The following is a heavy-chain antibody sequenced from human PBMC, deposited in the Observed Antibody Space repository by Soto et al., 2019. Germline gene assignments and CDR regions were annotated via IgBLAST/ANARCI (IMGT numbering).Heavy chain of an antibody. J-gene: IGHJ3*01. CDR1: GFTFSNYN. CDR3: ATDRGSSGCLDAFDL. D-gene: IGHD6-19*01. CDR2: ISSSSITT. V-gene: IGHV3-48*02. Sequence: GGSLRLSCAASGFTFSNYNMNWVRQAPGKGLEWVSYISSSSITTYYADSVKGRFTISRDNAKNSLYLQTNSLRDEDTAVYYCATDRGSSGCLDAFDLWGRGTMVTVSS.